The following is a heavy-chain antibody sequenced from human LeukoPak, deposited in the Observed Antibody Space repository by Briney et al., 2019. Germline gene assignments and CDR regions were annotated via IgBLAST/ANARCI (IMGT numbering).Heavy chain of an antibody. CDR2: ISGNSGST. J-gene: IGHJ3*02. D-gene: IGHD3-16*01. CDR1: GFTFSSYA. V-gene: IGHV3-23*01. CDR3: ATRVMIAITTRGAFHI. Sequence: GGSLRLSCAASGFTFSSYAMNWVRQAPGKGLEWVSGISGNSGSTYYAESVKGRFTISRDNSKKTLYLQMNSLRAEDTAMYYCATRVMIAITTRGAFHIWGQGTMVTVSS.